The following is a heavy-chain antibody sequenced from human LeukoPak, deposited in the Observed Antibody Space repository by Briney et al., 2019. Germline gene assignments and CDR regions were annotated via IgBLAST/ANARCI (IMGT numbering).Heavy chain of an antibody. CDR3: ARDRNYYDSGSYYNDY. V-gene: IGHV3-7*05. J-gene: IGHJ4*02. D-gene: IGHD3-10*01. Sequence: GATLRLSWAVAGFTFSNYCMSWGRQAQGKGLEWVANIKQEGSEKYYVDSVKGRFTISRDNAKNSLYLQMNSLRAEDAAVYYCARDRNYYDSGSYYNDYWGQGTLVTVSS. CDR2: IKQEGSEK. CDR1: GFTFSNYC.